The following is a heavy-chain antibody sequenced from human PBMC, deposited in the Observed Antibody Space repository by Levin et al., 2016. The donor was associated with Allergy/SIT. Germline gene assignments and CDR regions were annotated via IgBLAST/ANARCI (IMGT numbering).Heavy chain of an antibody. D-gene: IGHD5-24*01. CDR3: AKDPTDDYDYGAFDY. CDR2: IYGSGSRA. Sequence: ETLSLTCSVSGASVRSGGFHWSWVRQAPGKGLEWVSTIYGSGSRAYYADSVKGRFTISRDNSKNTLFLQMNSLRAEDTAIYYCAKDPTDDYDYGAFDYWGQGTLVTASS. J-gene: IGHJ4*02. V-gene: IGHV3-23*01. CDR1: GASVRSGGF.